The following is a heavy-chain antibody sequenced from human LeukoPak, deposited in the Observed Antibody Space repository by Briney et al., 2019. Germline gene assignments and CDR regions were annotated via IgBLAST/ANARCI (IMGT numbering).Heavy chain of an antibody. CDR2: MNPNSGDT. V-gene: IGHV1-2*02. Sequence: ASVKVSCKASGYTFTGYYMHWVRQAPGQGLEWRGWMNPNSGDTRYAPKFQGRVTMTRDTSINTAYMELTSLRSDDTAVYYCARDNDGSFGDSWGQGTLVTVSS. CDR3: ARDNDGSFGDS. J-gene: IGHJ5*01. D-gene: IGHD3-10*01. CDR1: GYTFTGYY.